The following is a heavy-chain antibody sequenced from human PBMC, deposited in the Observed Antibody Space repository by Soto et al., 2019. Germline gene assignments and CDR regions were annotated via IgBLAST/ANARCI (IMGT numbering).Heavy chain of an antibody. Sequence: PGGSLRLSCAASGFTFSDYYMSWIRQAPGKGLEWVSYFSSSSSYTNYADSVKGRFTISRDNAKNSLYLQMNSLRAEDTAVYYCARDLHDYGDPRGFDPWGQGTLVTVSS. CDR1: GFTFSDYY. CDR2: FSSSSSYT. J-gene: IGHJ5*02. D-gene: IGHD4-17*01. CDR3: ARDLHDYGDPRGFDP. V-gene: IGHV3-11*06.